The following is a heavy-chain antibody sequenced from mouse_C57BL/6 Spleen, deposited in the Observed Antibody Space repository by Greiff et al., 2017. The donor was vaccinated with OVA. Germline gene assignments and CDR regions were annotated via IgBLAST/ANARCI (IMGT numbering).Heavy chain of an antibody. CDR1: GFTFSDYG. CDR2: ISSGSSTI. D-gene: IGHD2-3*01. Sequence: EVKLMESGGGLVKPGGSLKLSCAASGFTFSDYGMHWVRQAPEKGLEWVAYISSGSSTIYYADTVKGRFTISRDNAKNTLFLQMTSLRSEDTAMYYCARRSGYDGYYGDYWGQGTTLTVSS. J-gene: IGHJ2*01. V-gene: IGHV5-17*01. CDR3: ARRSGYDGYYGDY.